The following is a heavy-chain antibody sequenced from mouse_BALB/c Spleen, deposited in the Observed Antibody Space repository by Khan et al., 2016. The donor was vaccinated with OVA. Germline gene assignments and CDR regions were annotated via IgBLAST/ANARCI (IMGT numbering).Heavy chain of an antibody. Sequence: EVQLQESGPGLVKPSQSLSLTCTVTGYSITSDYAWNWIRQSPGNKLEWMGYISSTGSTSYTPSLKSRISITRDTSKNQFSLHLNSVTTEDTATYYCARSLYYSDSYAMDYWGQGTSVTVSS. V-gene: IGHV3-2*02. CDR1: GYSITSDYA. CDR3: ARSLYYSDSYAMDY. J-gene: IGHJ4*01. CDR2: ISSTGST. D-gene: IGHD2-13*01.